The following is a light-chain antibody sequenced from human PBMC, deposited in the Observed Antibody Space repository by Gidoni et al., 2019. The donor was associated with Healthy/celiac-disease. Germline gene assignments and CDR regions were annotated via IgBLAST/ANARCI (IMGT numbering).Light chain of an antibody. V-gene: IGKV1-5*01. CDR1: QSISSW. J-gene: IGKJ4*01. CDR2: DAS. Sequence: DIQMTQSPSTLSASVGDRVTITGRASQSISSWLAWYQQKPGKAPKLLIYDASSVESGVPSRFSGSGSGTEFTLTISSLQPDDFATYYCQQYNSYLLTFGGGTKVEIK. CDR3: QQYNSYLLT.